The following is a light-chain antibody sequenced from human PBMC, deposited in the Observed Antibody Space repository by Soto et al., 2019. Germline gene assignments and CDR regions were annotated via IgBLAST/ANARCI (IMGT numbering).Light chain of an antibody. Sequence: DIVLTQSPGTLSLSPGDRATLSCRASQSVSSAYLAWYQQTPGQAPRLLIYGASSRATGIPARFSGSGSGTDFTLTISRLEPEDFAVYYCQQYGSSPWTFGQGTQVEIK. CDR3: QQYGSSPWT. J-gene: IGKJ1*01. CDR2: GAS. CDR1: QSVSSAY. V-gene: IGKV3-20*01.